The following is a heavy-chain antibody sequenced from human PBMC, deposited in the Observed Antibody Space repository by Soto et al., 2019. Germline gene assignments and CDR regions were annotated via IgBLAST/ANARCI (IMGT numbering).Heavy chain of an antibody. Sequence: AAVKVSCKASGYTFTGYYMHWVRQAPGQGLEWMGWINPNSGGTNYAQKFRGRVTMTRDTSISTAYMELSRLRSDDTAVYYCAIAVAAAGTLTDWGQGTLVTVYS. CDR1: GYTFTGYY. V-gene: IGHV1-2*02. J-gene: IGHJ4*02. CDR2: INPNSGGT. CDR3: AIAVAAAGTLTD. D-gene: IGHD6-13*01.